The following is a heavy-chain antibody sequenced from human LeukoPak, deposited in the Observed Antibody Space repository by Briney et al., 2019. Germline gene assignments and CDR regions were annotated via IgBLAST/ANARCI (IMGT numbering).Heavy chain of an antibody. Sequence: GGSLRLSCAASGFTFSSYAVSWVRQAPGKGLEWVSAISGSGGSTYYADSVKGRFTISRDNAKNSVYLQMNSLRAEDTAVYYCARDSQNKDFWSGGDYWGQGTLVTVSS. CDR1: GFTFSSYA. CDR2: ISGSGGST. V-gene: IGHV3-23*01. CDR3: ARDSQNKDFWSGGDY. D-gene: IGHD3-3*01. J-gene: IGHJ4*02.